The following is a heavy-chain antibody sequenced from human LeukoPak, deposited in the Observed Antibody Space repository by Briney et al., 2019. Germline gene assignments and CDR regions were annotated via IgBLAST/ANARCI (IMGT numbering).Heavy chain of an antibody. CDR2: NSAYNGNT. CDR3: ARDFGNYYYYYYMDV. V-gene: IGHV1-18*01. Sequence: ASVKVSCKASGYTFTSYGISWVRQATGQGLEWMGWNSAYNGNTNYAQKLQGRVTMTTDTSTSTAYMELRSLRSDDTAVYYCARDFGNYYYYYYMDVWGKGTTVTISS. J-gene: IGHJ6*03. D-gene: IGHD3-10*01. CDR1: GYTFTSYG.